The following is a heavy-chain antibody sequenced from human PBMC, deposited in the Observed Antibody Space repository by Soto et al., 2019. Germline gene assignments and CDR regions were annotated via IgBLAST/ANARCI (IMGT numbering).Heavy chain of an antibody. CDR3: ARDNVPSDFFDS. J-gene: IGHJ4*02. CDR1: GFTFNIHN. V-gene: IGHV3-21*01. CDR2: ISSRSSYI. D-gene: IGHD2-8*01. Sequence: PGGSLRLSCSASGFTFNIHNMNWVRQAPGKGLEWVSSISSRSSYIYYSDSVKGRFTISRDNAKNSLYLQMNSLRAEDTAVYYCARDNVPSDFFDSWGQGTLVTV.